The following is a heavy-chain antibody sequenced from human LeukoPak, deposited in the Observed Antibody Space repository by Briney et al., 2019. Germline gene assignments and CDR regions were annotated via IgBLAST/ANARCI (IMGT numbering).Heavy chain of an antibody. J-gene: IGHJ4*02. Sequence: GGSLRLSCAASGFTFTNYAMRWVCPAPGKGLEWVSGISDRGGSPYYTDSVRGRFAFSRDNSKNTVDLQMNNQRAEDTAVYFCARHDSFSPFWCQGRLVTVSS. CDR2: ISDRGGSP. D-gene: IGHD5-18*01. V-gene: IGHV3-23*01. CDR3: ARHDSFSPF. CDR1: GFTFTNYA.